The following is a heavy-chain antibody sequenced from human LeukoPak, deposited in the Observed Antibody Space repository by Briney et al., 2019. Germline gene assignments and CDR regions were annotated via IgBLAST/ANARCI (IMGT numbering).Heavy chain of an antibody. CDR3: VRDFRSADY. J-gene: IGHJ4*02. CDR2: ICPDGTGI. Sequence: GGSLRLSCAASGFIFSLYCMHWVRQAPGKGPMWVSRICPDGTGISYADSVKARFTTSRDNAKNTVYLQMNGLREEDTAVYYCVRDFRSADYWGQGTLVTVSS. V-gene: IGHV3-74*01. CDR1: GFIFSLYC.